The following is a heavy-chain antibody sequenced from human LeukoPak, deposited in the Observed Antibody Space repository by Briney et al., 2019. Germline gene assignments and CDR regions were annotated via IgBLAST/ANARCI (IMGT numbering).Heavy chain of an antibody. CDR3: ARGVYSGNFTPEDY. CDR1: GFTFSSYA. CDR2: IAYDESNK. D-gene: IGHD1-26*01. V-gene: IGHV3-30-3*01. Sequence: GGSLRLSCAASGFTFSSYAMHWVRQAPGKGLEWVAVIAYDESNKYYTDSVKGRFTISRDNSKNTLYLQMNSLRTEDTAVYYCARGVYSGNFTPEDYWGQGTLVTVSS. J-gene: IGHJ4*02.